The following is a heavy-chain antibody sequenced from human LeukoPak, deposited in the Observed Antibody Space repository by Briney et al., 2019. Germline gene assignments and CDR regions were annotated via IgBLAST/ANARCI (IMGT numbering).Heavy chain of an antibody. CDR1: GGSINNYY. CDR3: ARDIGFCSGDNCYPKSFQH. CDR2: IYTGGNT. J-gene: IGHJ1*01. Sequence: PSETLSLTCTVSGGSINNYYWSWIRQPPGKGLEWVSVIYTGGNTYYADSVKGRFTISRDNSKNTLYLQMNSLRAEDTAVYYCARDIGFCSGDNCYPKSFQHWGQGTLVSVSS. D-gene: IGHD2-15*01. V-gene: IGHV3-53*01.